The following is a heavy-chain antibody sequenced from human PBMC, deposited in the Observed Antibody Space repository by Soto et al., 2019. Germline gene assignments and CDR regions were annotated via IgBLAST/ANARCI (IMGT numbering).Heavy chain of an antibody. CDR1: GYTFTSSY. J-gene: IGHJ4*02. CDR2: INPSGGST. V-gene: IGHV1-46*01. Sequence: QVQLVQSGAEVKKPGASVKVSSRASGYTFTSSYMHWVRQAPGQGLEGMGIINPSGGSTSYAQKFQGRVTMTRDTSTSTVYMELSSLRSEDTAVYYCARASVSKGTPRTYFDYWGQGTLVTVSS. D-gene: IGHD1-1*01. CDR3: ARASVSKGTPRTYFDY.